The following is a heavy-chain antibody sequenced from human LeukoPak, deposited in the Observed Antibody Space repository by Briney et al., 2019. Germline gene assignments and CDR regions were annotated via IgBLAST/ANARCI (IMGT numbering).Heavy chain of an antibody. Sequence: PGGSLRLSCAASGFTFSSYAMHWVRQAPGKGLEWVAVISYDGSNKYYADSVKGRLTISRDNSKNTLYLQMNILRAEDTAVYYCAREVAGSGYLAHDAFDIWGQGTMVTVSS. J-gene: IGHJ3*02. CDR1: GFTFSSYA. CDR2: ISYDGSNK. CDR3: AREVAGSGYLAHDAFDI. D-gene: IGHD3-22*01. V-gene: IGHV3-30*04.